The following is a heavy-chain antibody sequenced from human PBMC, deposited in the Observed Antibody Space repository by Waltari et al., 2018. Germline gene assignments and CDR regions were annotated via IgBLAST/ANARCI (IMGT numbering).Heavy chain of an antibody. J-gene: IGHJ3*02. V-gene: IGHV4-30-4*08. Sequence: VQLQESGPGLVKPSQTLSLTCTVSGGSISSGDYYWSWIRQPPGKGLEWIGYIYYSGSTYYNPSLKSRVTISVDTSKNQFSLKLSSVTAADTAVYYCARECLGGDCSPHDAFDIWGQGTMVTVSS. CDR2: IYYSGST. D-gene: IGHD2-21*01. CDR3: ARECLGGDCSPHDAFDI. CDR1: GGSISSGDYY.